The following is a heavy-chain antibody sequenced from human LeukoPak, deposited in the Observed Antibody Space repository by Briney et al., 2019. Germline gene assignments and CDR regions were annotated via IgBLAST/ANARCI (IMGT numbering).Heavy chain of an antibody. CDR1: GFTVRSNY. CDR3: ARESEWSSAFDI. D-gene: IGHD2-8*01. CDR2: IYSGGST. Sequence: PGGSLRLSCAASGFTVRSNYMSWVRQAPGKGLEWVSVIYSGGSTYYADSVKGRFTISRDNSKNTLYLQMNSLRAEDTAVYYCARESEWSSAFDIWGQGTMVTVSS. J-gene: IGHJ3*02. V-gene: IGHV3-53*01.